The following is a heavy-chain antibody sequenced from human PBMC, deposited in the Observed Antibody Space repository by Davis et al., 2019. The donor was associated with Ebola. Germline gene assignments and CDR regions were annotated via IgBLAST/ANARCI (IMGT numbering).Heavy chain of an antibody. CDR2: IKQDGSEK. J-gene: IGHJ4*02. Sequence: GGSLRLSCAASGFTFSSYWMSWVRQAPGKGLEWVANIKQDGSEKYYADSVKGRFTISRDNSKNTLYLQMNSLRAEDTAVYYCAREITMIVGGGPFDYWGQGTLVTVSS. V-gene: IGHV3-7*01. CDR1: GFTFSSYW. D-gene: IGHD3-22*01. CDR3: AREITMIVGGGPFDY.